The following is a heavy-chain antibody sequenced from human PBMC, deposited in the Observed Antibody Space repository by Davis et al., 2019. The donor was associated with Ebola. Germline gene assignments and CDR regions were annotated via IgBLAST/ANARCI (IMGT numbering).Heavy chain of an antibody. J-gene: IGHJ4*02. CDR3: ARGQGGAYSANDF. CDR2: SKTKGESSGT. Sequence: PGGSLRLSCAASGFTLSDHYMDWVRQAPGKGLEWVGRSKTKGESSGTEYAASVKGRFTISRDDSKSSLYLQMNSLKTDDTAVYYCARGQGGAYSANDFWGQGALVTVSS. D-gene: IGHD2-21*01. V-gene: IGHV3-72*01. CDR1: GFTLSDHY.